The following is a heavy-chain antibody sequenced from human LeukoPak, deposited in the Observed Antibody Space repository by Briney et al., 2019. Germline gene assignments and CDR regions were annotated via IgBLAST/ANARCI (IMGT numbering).Heavy chain of an antibody. CDR3: ARDSSDYSVSWIDK. V-gene: IGHV3-21*01. J-gene: IGHJ4*02. Sequence: PGGSLRLSCAASGFTFSNSSMNWVRQAPGKGLEGVSSIRSRSAYIYYADSVKGRFTISRDNAKNSLYLQMNSLRAEDTAMYYCARDSSDYSVSWIDKWGQGTLVTVSS. CDR1: GFTFSNSS. D-gene: IGHD6-13*01. CDR2: IRSRSAYI.